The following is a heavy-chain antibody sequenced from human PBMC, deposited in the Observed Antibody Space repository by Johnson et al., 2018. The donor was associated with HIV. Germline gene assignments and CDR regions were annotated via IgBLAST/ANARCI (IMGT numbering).Heavy chain of an antibody. CDR3: AKHNGLDSSWPFDAFDI. V-gene: IGHV3-30*02. Sequence: QVQLVESGGGVVQPGGSLRLSCAASGFPFSNYGMHWVRQAPGKGLEWVAFIRFAGSNKYYVDSVKGRFTISRDSSKNTLYLQMNSRRPEDTAVYYCAKHNGLDSSWPFDAFDIWGQGTRVTVSS. J-gene: IGHJ3*02. CDR2: IRFAGSNK. D-gene: IGHD6-13*01. CDR1: GFPFSNYG.